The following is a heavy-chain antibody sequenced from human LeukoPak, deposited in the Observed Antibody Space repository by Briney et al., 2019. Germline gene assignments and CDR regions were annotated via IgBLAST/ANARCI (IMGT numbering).Heavy chain of an antibody. CDR2: IYYSGST. CDR1: GGSMSIYY. J-gene: IGHJ4*02. CDR3: ARPYSSGWFGSFNY. Sequence: SETLSLTCTVSGGSMSIYYWSWIRQPPGKGLEWIGYIYYSGSTNYNPSLKSRVTISVDTSKSQFSLKLSSVTAADTAVYYCARPYSSGWFGSFNYWGQGTLVTVSS. V-gene: IGHV4-59*08. D-gene: IGHD6-19*01.